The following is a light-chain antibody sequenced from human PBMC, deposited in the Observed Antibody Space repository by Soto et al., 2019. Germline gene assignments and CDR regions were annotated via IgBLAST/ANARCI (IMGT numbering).Light chain of an antibody. CDR3: QQYYRSPPMFS. J-gene: IGKJ2*01. Sequence: DIVMTQSPDSLAVSLGERATINCKSSQNVLHNSNNKNYLTWYQQKPGQPPKLLIYWSSTRASGVPDRFSGSGSGTDFTPTISNLQAEDVAVYYCQQYYRSPPMFSFGQGTELQIK. CDR1: QNVLHNSNNKNY. V-gene: IGKV4-1*01. CDR2: WSS.